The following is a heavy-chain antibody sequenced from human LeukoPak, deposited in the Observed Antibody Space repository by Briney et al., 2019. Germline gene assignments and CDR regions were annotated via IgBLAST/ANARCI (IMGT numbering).Heavy chain of an antibody. CDR2: INHSGST. V-gene: IGHV4-34*01. Sequence: SETLSLTCAVYGGSFSGYYWSWLRQPPGKGLEWIGEINHSGSTNYNPSLTSRVTISVDTSKNQYSLKLSSVTAADTAVYYCASGGWSYYDSSGLLDYWGQGTLVTVSS. J-gene: IGHJ4*02. D-gene: IGHD3-22*01. CDR3: ASGGWSYYDSSGLLDY. CDR1: GGSFSGYY.